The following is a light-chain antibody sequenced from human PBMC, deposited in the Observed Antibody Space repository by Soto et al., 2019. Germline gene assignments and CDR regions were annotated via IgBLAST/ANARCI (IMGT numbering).Light chain of an antibody. J-gene: IGKJ3*01. CDR2: GTF. CDR3: QQYNSWPFT. V-gene: IGKV3-15*01. Sequence: EIVMTQSPATLSLSPGERATLSCRASQSLSNNLAWYQQKPGQARRLLIYGTFTRATGIPARFSGSASGTEFSRTISSLQSEDFAVYYCQQYNSWPFTFGPGTKVDIK. CDR1: QSLSNN.